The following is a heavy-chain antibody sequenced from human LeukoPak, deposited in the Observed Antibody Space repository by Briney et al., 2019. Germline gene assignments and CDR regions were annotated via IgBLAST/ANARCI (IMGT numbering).Heavy chain of an antibody. Sequence: GGSLRLSCAASGFTFSSYEMNWVRQAPGKGLEWVSYISSSGSTIYYADSVKGRFTISRDNAKNSLYLQMNSLRAEDTAVYYCARVMIRLGLHWGQGTLVTVSS. J-gene: IGHJ4*02. D-gene: IGHD3-16*01. CDR1: GFTFSSYE. CDR2: ISSSGSTI. CDR3: ARVMIRLGLH. V-gene: IGHV3-48*03.